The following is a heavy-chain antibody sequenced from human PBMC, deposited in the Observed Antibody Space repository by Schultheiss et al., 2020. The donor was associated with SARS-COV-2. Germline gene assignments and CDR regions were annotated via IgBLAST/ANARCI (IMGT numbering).Heavy chain of an antibody. Sequence: GGSLRLSCAASGFTFSSYWMSWVRQAPGKGLEWVANIKQDGSEKYYVDSVKGRFTISRDNAKNSLYLQMNSLRAEDTAVYYCARGGEYSSSSSWFDPWGQGTLVTVSS. V-gene: IGHV3-7*04. D-gene: IGHD6-6*01. CDR3: ARGGEYSSSSSWFDP. CDR1: GFTFSSYW. J-gene: IGHJ5*02. CDR2: IKQDGSEK.